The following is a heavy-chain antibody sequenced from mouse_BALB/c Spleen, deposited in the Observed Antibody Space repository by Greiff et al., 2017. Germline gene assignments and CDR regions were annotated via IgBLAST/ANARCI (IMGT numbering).Heavy chain of an antibody. Sequence: EVMLVESGGGLVQPGGSRKLSCAASGFTFSSFGMHWVRQAPEKGLEWVAYISSGSSTIYYADTVKGRFTISRDNPKNTLFLQMTSLRSEDTAMYYCARGSQDYWGQGTLVTVSA. CDR3: ARGSQDY. CDR2: ISSGSSTI. J-gene: IGHJ3*01. CDR1: GFTFSSFG. V-gene: IGHV5-17*02. D-gene: IGHD3-2*02.